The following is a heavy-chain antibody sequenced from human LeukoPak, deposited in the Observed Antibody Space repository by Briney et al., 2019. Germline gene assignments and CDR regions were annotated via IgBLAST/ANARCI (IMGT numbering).Heavy chain of an antibody. Sequence: SETLSLTCTVSGGSISGNHWSWIRQPPGKGLEWIGYIYYSGSTTYKPSLKSRVTMSVDTSKNQFSLKLNSVTAADTAVYYCAREAYYGLDVWGLGTTVTVSS. CDR3: AREAYYGLDV. CDR2: IYYSGST. CDR1: GGSISGNH. J-gene: IGHJ6*02. V-gene: IGHV4-59*01.